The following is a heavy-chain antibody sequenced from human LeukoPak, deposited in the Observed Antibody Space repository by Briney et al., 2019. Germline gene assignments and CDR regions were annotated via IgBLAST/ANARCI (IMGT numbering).Heavy chain of an antibody. CDR3: ARQRITMSKNYYYYGMDV. CDR1: GYSFTSYW. D-gene: IGHD3-10*02. Sequence: GVSMKISCKGSGYSFTSYWIGWVRQMPGKGLEWMGIIYPGDSDTRYSPSFQGQVTISADKSISTAYLQWSSLKASDTAMYYCARQRITMSKNYYYYGMDVWGQGTTVTVSS. J-gene: IGHJ6*02. V-gene: IGHV5-51*01. CDR2: IYPGDSDT.